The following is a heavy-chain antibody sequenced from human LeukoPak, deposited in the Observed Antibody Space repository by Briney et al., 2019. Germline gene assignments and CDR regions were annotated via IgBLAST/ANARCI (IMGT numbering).Heavy chain of an antibody. V-gene: IGHV3-9*01. CDR3: AKDKAAAGTGWFDP. J-gene: IGHJ5*02. CDR2: ISWNSGSI. CDR1: GFTFSSYS. D-gene: IGHD6-13*01. Sequence: GGSLRLSCAASGFTFSSYSMNWVRQAPGKGLEWVSGISWNSGSIGYADSVKGRFTISRDNAKNSLYLQMNSLRAEDTALYYCAKDKAAAGTGWFDPWGQGTLVTVSS.